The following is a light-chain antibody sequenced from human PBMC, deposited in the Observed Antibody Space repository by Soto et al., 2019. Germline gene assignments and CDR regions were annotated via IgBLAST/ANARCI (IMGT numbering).Light chain of an antibody. Sequence: EIVLTQSPGTLSLSPGERATLSCRASQTISSTYLAWYQQKPGQAPRLLISGTSSRATGIPDRFSGSGSGTDFTLTINRLEPEDFAVYYCQQYGSSPLTFGGGTKVEIK. J-gene: IGKJ4*01. CDR2: GTS. V-gene: IGKV3-20*01. CDR1: QTISSTY. CDR3: QQYGSSPLT.